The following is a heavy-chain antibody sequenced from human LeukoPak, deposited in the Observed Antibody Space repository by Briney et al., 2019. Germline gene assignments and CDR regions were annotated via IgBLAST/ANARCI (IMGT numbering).Heavy chain of an antibody. CDR2: ISPYNGNT. V-gene: IGHV1-18*01. CDR3: ARGDSSGSGFDY. CDR1: GFTFTTYG. Sequence: PGGSLRLSCAASGFTFTTYGISWVRQAPGQGLEWMGWISPYNGNTNYAQKLQGRVTLTTDTSTNTAYMELRSLRSDDTALYYCARGDSSGSGFDYWGQGTLVTVSS. J-gene: IGHJ4*02. D-gene: IGHD3-22*01.